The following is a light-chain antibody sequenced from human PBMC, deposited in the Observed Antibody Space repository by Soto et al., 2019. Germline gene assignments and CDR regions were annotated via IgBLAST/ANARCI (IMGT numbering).Light chain of an antibody. CDR3: QKYDSAPDT. J-gene: IGKJ3*01. V-gene: IGKV1-27*01. CDR2: AAS. CDR1: QGISDL. Sequence: DIQMTQSPSSLSASVGDRVTITCRASQGISDLLAWFQQKPAEAPKILIFAASTLQSVVRPRFSGSGSGTDFTLTITSHQPEDVATYYCQKYDSAPDTFGPRTKVDLK.